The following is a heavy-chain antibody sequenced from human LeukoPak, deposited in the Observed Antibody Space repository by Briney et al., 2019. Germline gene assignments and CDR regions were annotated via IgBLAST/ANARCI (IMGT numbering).Heavy chain of an antibody. CDR3: ARYDGSRTGAFDI. V-gene: IGHV1-69*05. D-gene: IGHD4-23*01. CDR1: GGTFSSYA. J-gene: IGHJ3*02. Sequence: SVKVSCKASGGTFSSYAISWVRQAPGQGLEWMGGIIPIFGTANYAQKFQGRVTITTDESTSTAYMELSSLRSEDTAVYYCARYDGSRTGAFDIWGQGTMVTVSS. CDR2: IIPIFGTA.